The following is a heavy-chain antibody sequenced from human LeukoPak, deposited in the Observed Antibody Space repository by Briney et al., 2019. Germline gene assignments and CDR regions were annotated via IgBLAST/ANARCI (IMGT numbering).Heavy chain of an antibody. Sequence: GGSLRLSCTTSGFTFSSYWMSWVRQAPGKGLERVANIEDDGSEKYYVDSVKGRFTISRDNAKNSLYLQMNSLRAEDTAVYYCATGLFHFDYWGQGTLVTVSS. V-gene: IGHV3-7*01. D-gene: IGHD2-21*01. J-gene: IGHJ4*02. CDR1: GFTFSSYW. CDR3: ATGLFHFDY. CDR2: IEDDGSEK.